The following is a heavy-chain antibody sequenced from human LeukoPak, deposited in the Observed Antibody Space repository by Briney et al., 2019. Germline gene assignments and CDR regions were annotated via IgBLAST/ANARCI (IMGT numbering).Heavy chain of an antibody. Sequence: GGSLRLSCAASGFTFSTYTMSWVRQTPGKGLEWVSAISGSGDNTYYADSVKGRFTISRDNSKKTLDLQMHGLRAEDTAVYYCAKDFFSGYKTPYGFWGQGTLVTVSS. D-gene: IGHD3-3*01. J-gene: IGHJ4*02. V-gene: IGHV3-23*01. CDR2: ISGSGDNT. CDR3: AKDFFSGYKTPYGF. CDR1: GFTFSTYT.